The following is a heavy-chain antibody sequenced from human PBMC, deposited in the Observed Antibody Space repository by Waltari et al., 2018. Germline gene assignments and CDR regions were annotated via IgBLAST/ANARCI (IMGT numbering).Heavy chain of an antibody. CDR3: ATPYGSGTNFDY. D-gene: IGHD3-10*01. J-gene: IGHJ4*02. Sequence: QLQLQESGPGLVKPSGTLSLACAVPGGSIKNPNLYWGWVRQPPGKGLEFIGSVYYTGKPYANPSRLRRVPISVDTSKNKFSLRLTSGTAADTAVYYCATPYGSGTNFDYWGQGTLVTVSS. CDR1: GGSIKNPNLY. CDR2: VYYTGKP. V-gene: IGHV4-39*01.